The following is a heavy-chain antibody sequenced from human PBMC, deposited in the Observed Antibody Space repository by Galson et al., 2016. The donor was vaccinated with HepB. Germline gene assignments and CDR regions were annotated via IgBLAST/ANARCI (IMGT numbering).Heavy chain of an antibody. D-gene: IGHD6-6*01. CDR2: ITGRGNIT. J-gene: IGHJ3*01. Sequence: SLRLSCAASGFSFSSYAMSWVRQAPGKGLEWVSTITGRGNITYYADSEEGRFTVSRDNSKRTLFLQMNGLRAEDTAVYYCAKDPQWATSSRGAFDVWGQGTMPTVFS. CDR3: AKDPQWATSSRGAFDV. CDR1: GFSFSSYA. V-gene: IGHV3-23*01.